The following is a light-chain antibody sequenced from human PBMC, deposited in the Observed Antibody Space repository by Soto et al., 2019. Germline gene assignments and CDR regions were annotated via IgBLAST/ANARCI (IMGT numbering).Light chain of an antibody. CDR1: QGIRND. Sequence: AIQITQSPSSLSASVGDRVTITCRASQGIRNDVGWYQQKPGKAPELLIYAASSLQTGVPSRFSGSGSGTDFTFTISSLQPEDIATYYCQQYDNLPSFGGGTKVDIK. J-gene: IGKJ4*01. CDR2: AAS. V-gene: IGKV1-6*01. CDR3: QQYDNLPS.